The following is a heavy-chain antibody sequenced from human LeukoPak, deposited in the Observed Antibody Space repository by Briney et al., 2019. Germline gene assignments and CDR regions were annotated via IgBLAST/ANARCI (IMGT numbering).Heavy chain of an antibody. Sequence: SGPTLVKPTQTLTLTCSLSGFSLSTTGVGVGWVRQPPGKALEWLALVYWDNDKRYSPSLRSRLTITKDTSKNQVVLTVTYMDPVDTGTYCCAHQYLTGHHFDYWGQGVLVTVSS. V-gene: IGHV2-5*02. CDR3: AHQYLTGHHFDY. J-gene: IGHJ4*02. CDR1: GFSLSTTGVG. D-gene: IGHD3-9*01. CDR2: VYWDNDK.